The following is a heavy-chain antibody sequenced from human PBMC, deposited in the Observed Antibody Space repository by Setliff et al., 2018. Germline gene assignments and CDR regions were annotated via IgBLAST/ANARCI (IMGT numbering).Heavy chain of an antibody. V-gene: IGHV4-38-2*01. J-gene: IGHJ5*02. CDR3: ARGPPGYNPYHWFDP. CDR2: ISYIGNT. CDR1: GYSIGSGYY. Sequence: SETLSLTCAVSGYSIGSGYYWGWIRQPPGKGLEWIGSISYIGNTNYNPSLKSRITISLDTSKNQFSLKVNSVTAADTAVYYCARGPPGYNPYHWFDPWGQGTLVTVSS. D-gene: IGHD5-12*01.